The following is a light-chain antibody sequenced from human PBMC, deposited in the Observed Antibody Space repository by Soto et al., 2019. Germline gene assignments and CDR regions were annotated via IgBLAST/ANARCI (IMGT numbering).Light chain of an antibody. V-gene: IGKV1-8*01. CDR1: QGISSY. CDR2: AAS. CDR3: PHHYSYPLT. J-gene: IGKJ4*01. Sequence: AIRMTQSPSSFSASTGDRVTITCRASQGISSYLAWYQQKPGKAPKLLIYAASTLQSGVPSRFSGSGSGTDFTLTISCPQSEDLITYYCPHHYSYPLTFGGGTKVEIQ.